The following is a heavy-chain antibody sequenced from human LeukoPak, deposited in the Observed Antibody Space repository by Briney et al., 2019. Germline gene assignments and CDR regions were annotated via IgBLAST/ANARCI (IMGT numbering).Heavy chain of an antibody. V-gene: IGHV3-9*01. CDR1: GFTFDDYA. J-gene: IGHJ4*02. Sequence: PGRSLRLSCAASGFTFDDYAMHWVRQAPGKGLEWVSGISWNSGSIGYADSVKGRFTISRDNAKNSLYLQMNSLRAEDTALFYCAKGDNNILTGYYNSFGSWGQGTLVTVSS. D-gene: IGHD3-9*01. CDR2: ISWNSGSI. CDR3: AKGDNNILTGYYNSFGS.